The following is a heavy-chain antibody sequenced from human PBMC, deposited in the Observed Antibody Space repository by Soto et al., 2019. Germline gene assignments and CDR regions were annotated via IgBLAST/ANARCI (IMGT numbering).Heavy chain of an antibody. CDR3: VVIRGWWDFHY. D-gene: IGHD2-8*02. V-gene: IGHV1-3*01. Sequence: QVLLVQSGAEVKKPGASVQISCKASGYTFTTYDMHWVRQAPGQRLELMGSINANNGNPKYSQRFQGRATFTTDTSATTSYMDLSSLISEDTALYYCVVIRGWWDFHYWGQGTLVTVSS. J-gene: IGHJ4*02. CDR1: GYTFTTYD. CDR2: INANNGNP.